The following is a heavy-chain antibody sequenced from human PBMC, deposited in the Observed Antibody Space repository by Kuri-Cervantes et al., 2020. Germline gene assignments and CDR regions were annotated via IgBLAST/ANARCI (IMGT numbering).Heavy chain of an antibody. D-gene: IGHD3-22*01. Sequence: SVKVSCKASGGTFSSYAINWVRQAPGQGLEWMGGIIPIFGTPNYAQKFQGRVTITADKSTKTAYMELNSLRSEDTAVYYCANPRSPGGYYDSSGESAFDMWGQGTMVTVSS. V-gene: IGHV1-69*06. CDR2: IIPIFGTP. J-gene: IGHJ3*02. CDR3: ANPRSPGGYYDSSGESAFDM. CDR1: GGTFSSYA.